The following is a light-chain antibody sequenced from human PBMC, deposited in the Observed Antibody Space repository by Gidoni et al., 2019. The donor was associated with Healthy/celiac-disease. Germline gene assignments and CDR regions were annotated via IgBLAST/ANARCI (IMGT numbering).Light chain of an antibody. V-gene: IGKV3-20*01. CDR2: GAS. CDR1: QSVSSSY. J-gene: IGKJ2*01. Sequence: EIVLTQSPGTLSLSPEERATLSCRASQSVSSSYLAWYQQKPGQAPRLLIYGASSRATGIPDRFSGIGSGTDFTLTISRLDPEDFAVYYCQQYGSSPKYTFXQXTKLEIK. CDR3: QQYGSSPKYT.